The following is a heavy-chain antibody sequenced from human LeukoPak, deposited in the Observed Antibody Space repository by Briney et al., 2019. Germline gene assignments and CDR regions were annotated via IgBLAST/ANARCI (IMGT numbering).Heavy chain of an antibody. CDR2: ISSSSSYI. Sequence: GGSLRLSCAASGFTFSSYSMNWVRQAPGKGLECVSSISSSSSYIYYADSVKGRFTISRDNAKNSLYLQMNSLRAEDTAVYYCARDHTVTTAGYWGQGTLVTVSS. CDR3: ARDHTVTTAGY. J-gene: IGHJ4*02. V-gene: IGHV3-21*01. CDR1: GFTFSSYS. D-gene: IGHD4-17*01.